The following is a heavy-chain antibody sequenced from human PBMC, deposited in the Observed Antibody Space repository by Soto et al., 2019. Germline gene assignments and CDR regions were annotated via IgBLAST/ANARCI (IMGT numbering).Heavy chain of an antibody. CDR2: VNPSGGAT. CDR3: ARAKDLVRGVPPQGWFDP. J-gene: IGHJ5*02. CDR1: GYTCTSQY. V-gene: IGHV1-46*01. D-gene: IGHD3-10*01. Sequence: ASVRVSGKASGYTCTSQYIQWVRQAPGQGLEWMGIVNPSGGATTYAKKFQDRVTMTSDTSTSTVYMELRTLRSDDTAVYYCARAKDLVRGVPPQGWFDPWGQGTLVTVSS.